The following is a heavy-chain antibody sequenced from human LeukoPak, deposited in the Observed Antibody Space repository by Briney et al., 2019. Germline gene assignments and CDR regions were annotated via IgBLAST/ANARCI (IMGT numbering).Heavy chain of an antibody. CDR2: ISGSGGST. CDR3: AKAYASGTYYIDY. CDR1: GFTFSSYA. Sequence: PGGSLRLSCAASGFTFSSYAMNWVRQAPGKGLEWVSAISGSGGSTFYADSVRGRFTISRDNSKNTLYLQMNSLRAEDTALYYCAKAYASGTYYIDYWGQGTLVTVSS. V-gene: IGHV3-23*01. J-gene: IGHJ4*02. D-gene: IGHD3-10*01.